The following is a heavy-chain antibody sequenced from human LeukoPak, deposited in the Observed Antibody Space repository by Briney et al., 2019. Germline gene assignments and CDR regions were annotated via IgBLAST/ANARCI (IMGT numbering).Heavy chain of an antibody. V-gene: IGHV4-4*09. CDR3: GGLWLGTIDY. D-gene: IGHD6-19*01. J-gene: IGHJ4*02. Sequence: KPSETLSLTCTVSGTFVNCFYWTWLPKPPGRGRVGIGFIYSTGNTSYNSSLQSPVTISVETTKNQFSLKLKSVIAADTAIYYCGGLWLGTIDYWGQGTLVAVSS. CDR1: GTFVNCFY. CDR2: IYSTGNT.